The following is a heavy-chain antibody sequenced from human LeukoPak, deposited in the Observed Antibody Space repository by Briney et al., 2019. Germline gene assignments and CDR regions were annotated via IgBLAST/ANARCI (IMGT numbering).Heavy chain of an antibody. D-gene: IGHD4-17*01. CDR2: ISASGSNT. V-gene: IGHV3-23*01. CDR3: AKRIGDYVYLPDRDY. J-gene: IGHJ4*02. Sequence: RGSLTPSCAASRSTLSSLSMRWDRQAPRRGREWDSAISASGSNTYYADSVKGRFTISSDNSKDTLYLQMNSLRSEDTAVYYCAKRIGDYVYLPDRDYWGQGTLVTVSS. CDR1: RSTLSSLS.